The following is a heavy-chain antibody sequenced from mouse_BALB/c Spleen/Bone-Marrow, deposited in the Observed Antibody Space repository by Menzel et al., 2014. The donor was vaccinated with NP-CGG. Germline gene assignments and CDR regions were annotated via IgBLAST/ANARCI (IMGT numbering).Heavy chain of an antibody. D-gene: IGHD2-1*01. J-gene: IGHJ4*01. CDR3: ARGNPLYAMTT. Sequence: QVHVKQSGAELAKPGASVKMSCKASGYTFTSYWMHWVKQRPGQGLEWIGYINPSTGYTDYNQKFNDKATLTADKSSSTAYMQLSSLTSKDSAVYYCARGNPLYAMTTGVKEPQSPSPQ. CDR1: GYTFTSYW. V-gene: IGHV1-7*01. CDR2: INPSTGYT.